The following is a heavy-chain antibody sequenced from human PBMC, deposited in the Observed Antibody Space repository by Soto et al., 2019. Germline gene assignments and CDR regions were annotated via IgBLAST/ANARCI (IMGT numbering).Heavy chain of an antibody. J-gene: IGHJ6*02. Sequence: GGSLRLSCAASGFTFSGYSMNWVRQAPGKGLEWVSYISSSSSTIYYADSVKGRFTISRDNAKNSLYLQMNSLRDEDTAVYYCAREIMITFGGVIAPAYGMDVWGQGTTVTVSS. CDR1: GFTFSGYS. V-gene: IGHV3-48*02. D-gene: IGHD3-16*02. CDR2: ISSSSSTI. CDR3: AREIMITFGGVIAPAYGMDV.